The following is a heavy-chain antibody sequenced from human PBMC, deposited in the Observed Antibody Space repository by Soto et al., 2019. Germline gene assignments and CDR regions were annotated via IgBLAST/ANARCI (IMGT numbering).Heavy chain of an antibody. V-gene: IGHV1-69*01. D-gene: IGHD5-18*01. Sequence: QVQLVQSGAEVKKPGSSVRVSCKASGGTFGNHAISWVRQAPGQGLEWLGGIIPVLGVGDNAQNFQGRVTITADAATSTASLALSSLRSEDTALYYCAREAGYTYGYVFDYWGQGTLVTVSS. CDR3: AREAGYTYGYVFDY. CDR2: IIPVLGVG. J-gene: IGHJ4*02. CDR1: GGTFGNHA.